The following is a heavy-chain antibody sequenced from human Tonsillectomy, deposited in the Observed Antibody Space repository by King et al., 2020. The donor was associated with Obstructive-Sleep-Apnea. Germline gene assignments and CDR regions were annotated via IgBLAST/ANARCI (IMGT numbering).Heavy chain of an antibody. V-gene: IGHV4-38-2*02. CDR2: IYHSGST. CDR1: GYSISSGYY. Sequence: QLQESGPGLVKPSETLSLTCTVSGYSISSGYYWGWIRQPPGKGLECLGSIYHSGSTYYNPSLNHLVTISIDTSKNQFSLKLSSVTAADTAVYYCARDSDYVWGSYRPFDYWGTGTLVTVSS. CDR3: ARDSDYVWGSYRPFDY. J-gene: IGHJ4*02. D-gene: IGHD3-16*02.